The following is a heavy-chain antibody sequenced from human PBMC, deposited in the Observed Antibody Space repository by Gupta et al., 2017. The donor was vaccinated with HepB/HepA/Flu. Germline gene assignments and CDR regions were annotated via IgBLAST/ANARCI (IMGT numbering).Heavy chain of an antibody. CDR3: VREGIYYGMDV. Sequence: EVQLVESGGGLVQPGGSLRPSCVGSDFSFSSYEMNWVRQAPGKGLEWVSFISSKSISIYYEDSVKGRFTISRDNAKNSLFLKMKSLRVEDTAVYYCVREGIYYGMDVWGQGTTVIVSS. J-gene: IGHJ6*02. CDR1: DFSFSSYE. V-gene: IGHV3-48*03. CDR2: ISSKSISI.